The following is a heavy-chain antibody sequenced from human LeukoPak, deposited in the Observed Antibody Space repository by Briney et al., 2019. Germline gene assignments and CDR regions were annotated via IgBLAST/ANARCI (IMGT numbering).Heavy chain of an antibody. CDR1: GYTFTGYY. CDR2: INPNSGGT. CDR3: ARVFYDRGVYLGGAFDI. V-gene: IGHV1-2*04. J-gene: IGHJ3*02. Sequence: GASVKVSCKASGYTFTGYYMHWVRQAPGQGLEWMGWINPNSGGTNYAQKFQGWVTMTRDTSISTAYMELSRLRSDDTAVYYCARVFYDRGVYLGGAFDIGGQGKMVTVFS. D-gene: IGHD3-22*01.